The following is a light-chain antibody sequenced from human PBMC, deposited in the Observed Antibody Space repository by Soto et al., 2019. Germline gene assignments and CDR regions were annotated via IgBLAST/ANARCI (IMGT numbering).Light chain of an antibody. Sequence: QSALTQPASVSGSPGQSITISCTGTSSDVGGYNYVSWYQQHPGKAPKLMIYEVSNRPSGVSNRFSGAKSGNTAYLTISGLQTEDEADYYCSSFTRINTWVFGGGTKLTVL. V-gene: IGLV2-14*01. CDR3: SSFTRINTWV. J-gene: IGLJ3*02. CDR2: EVS. CDR1: SSDVGGYNY.